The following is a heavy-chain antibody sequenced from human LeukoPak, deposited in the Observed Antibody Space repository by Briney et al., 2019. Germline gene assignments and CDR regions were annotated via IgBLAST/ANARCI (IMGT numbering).Heavy chain of an antibody. Sequence: PGGSLRLSCAASGFTVSSNDMTRVRQTPGKGLEWVSIIYSGGKTYYADSVKGRFTISRDNSKNTLYLQMNRLRAEDTAVFYCARDRPGDGYFDYWGQGTLVTVSS. CDR1: GFTVSSND. D-gene: IGHD3-10*01. CDR2: IYSGGKT. V-gene: IGHV3-66*01. CDR3: ARDRPGDGYFDY. J-gene: IGHJ4*02.